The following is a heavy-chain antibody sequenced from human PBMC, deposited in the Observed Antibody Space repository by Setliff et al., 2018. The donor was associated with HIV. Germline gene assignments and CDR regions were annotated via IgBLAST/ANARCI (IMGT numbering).Heavy chain of an antibody. CDR1: GGSMSSSSYY. CDR3: ARLGYVSGGFYKTPGPYYFDY. Sequence: SETLSLTCTVSGGSMSSSSYYWGWIRQTPDKGLEWIGIIYYSGATYYNPSPTSRVTISVDTSRNQFSLKLRSVTAADTAAYYCARLGYVSGGFYKTPGPYYFDYWGQGALVTV. V-gene: IGHV4-39*01. CDR2: IYYSGAT. J-gene: IGHJ4*02. D-gene: IGHD3-10*01.